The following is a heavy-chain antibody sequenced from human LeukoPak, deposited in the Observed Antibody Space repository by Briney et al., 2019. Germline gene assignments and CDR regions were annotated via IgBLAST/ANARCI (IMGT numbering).Heavy chain of an antibody. D-gene: IGHD3-16*01. Sequence: SETLSLTCTVSGYSISSGYYWGWIRQPPGKGLEWIGSIYHSGSTYYNPSLKSRVTISVDTSKNQFSLKLGSVTAADTAVYYCARDSPGGWFDPWGQGTLVTVSS. J-gene: IGHJ5*02. CDR1: GYSISSGYY. CDR2: IYHSGST. CDR3: ARDSPGGWFDP. V-gene: IGHV4-38-2*02.